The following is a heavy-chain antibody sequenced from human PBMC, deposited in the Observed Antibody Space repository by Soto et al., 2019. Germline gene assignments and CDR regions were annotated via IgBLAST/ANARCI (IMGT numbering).Heavy chain of an antibody. CDR1: GGSISSSSYY. D-gene: IGHD5-12*01. CDR2: IYYSGST. CDR3: ARHRGRHWFDP. V-gene: IGHV4-39*01. Sequence: QLQLQESGPGLVKPSETLSLTCTVSGGSISSSSYYWGWIRQPPGKGLEWIGSIYYSGSTYYNPSLKSRVTISVDTSKNQFSLKLSSVTAADTAVYYCARHRGRHWFDPWGQGTLVTVSS. J-gene: IGHJ5*02.